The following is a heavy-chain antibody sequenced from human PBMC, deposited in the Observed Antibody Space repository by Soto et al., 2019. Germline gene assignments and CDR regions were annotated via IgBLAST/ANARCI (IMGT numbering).Heavy chain of an antibody. V-gene: IGHV4-34*01. Sequence: PSETLSLTCAVYGGSFMGYYWSWIRQPPGKGLEWIGEINHSGSTNYNPSLKSRVTISVDTSKNQFSLKLSSVTAADTAVYYCARDHFTMVRGVRYYYYYYGMDVWGQGTTVTVSS. CDR2: INHSGST. J-gene: IGHJ6*02. CDR3: ARDHFTMVRGVRYYYYYYGMDV. D-gene: IGHD3-10*01. CDR1: GGSFMGYY.